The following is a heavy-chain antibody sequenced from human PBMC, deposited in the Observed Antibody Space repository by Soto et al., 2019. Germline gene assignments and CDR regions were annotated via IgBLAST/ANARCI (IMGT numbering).Heavy chain of an antibody. V-gene: IGHV3-73*02. D-gene: IGHD3-10*02. J-gene: IGHJ6*02. CDR3: SRCSGSYCIDV. Sequence: EVQLVESGGGLVQPGGSLKVSCAASGFTFSDSTIHWVRQASGKGLEWVGRISSEVYSYATVCAASVKDRFTISRDDSKNTAYLQMNSLKIEDTAVYYCSRCSGSYCIDVWGQGTTVTVSS. CDR2: ISSEVYSYAT. CDR1: GFTFSDST.